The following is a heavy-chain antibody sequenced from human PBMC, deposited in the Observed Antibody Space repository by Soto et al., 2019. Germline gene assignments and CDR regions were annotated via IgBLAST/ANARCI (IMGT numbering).Heavy chain of an antibody. V-gene: IGHV1-18*04. CDR3: ASSFGRDGYRGLAH. J-gene: IGHJ4*02. CDR1: GHTYSTFG. Sequence: ASVKVSCKSSGHTYSTFGVTWVRQAPGQGLEWMGWISIYNDDTNYSQKFQGRVTMTADTSTSTAYLELRSLRSDDTAVYYCASSFGRDGYRGLAHWGQGTLVTVSS. CDR2: ISIYNDDT. D-gene: IGHD5-12*01.